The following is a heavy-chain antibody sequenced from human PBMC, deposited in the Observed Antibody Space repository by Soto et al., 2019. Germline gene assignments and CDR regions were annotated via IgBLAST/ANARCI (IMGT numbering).Heavy chain of an antibody. V-gene: IGHV4-4*02. J-gene: IGHJ3*01. CDR1: GASVTLSNL. CDR3: ARATDDYGDANEV. D-gene: IGHD4-17*01. Sequence: QLQLQQSGPGLVKPSGTLSLTCTDYGASVTLSNLWTWNRQSPGRGLEWNGQAYHSGSTNYNPSLETRVTISVDTSKNQFSLNLTSVTAADTAVYYCARATDDYGDANEVWGQGTSVTVSS. CDR2: AYHSGST.